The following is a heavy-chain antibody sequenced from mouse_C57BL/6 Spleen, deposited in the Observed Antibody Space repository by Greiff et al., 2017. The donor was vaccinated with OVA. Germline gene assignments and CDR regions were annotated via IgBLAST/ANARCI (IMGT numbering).Heavy chain of an antibody. Sequence: QVQLKQPGAELVKPGASVKVSCKASGYTFTSYWMHWVKQRPGQGLEWIGRIHPSDSDTNYNQKFKGKATLTVDKSSSTAYMQLSSLTSEDSAVYYCAIYSITTVVATNWYFDVWGTGTTVTVSS. CDR3: AIYSITTVVATNWYFDV. D-gene: IGHD1-1*01. CDR2: IHPSDSDT. V-gene: IGHV1-74*01. J-gene: IGHJ1*03. CDR1: GYTFTSYW.